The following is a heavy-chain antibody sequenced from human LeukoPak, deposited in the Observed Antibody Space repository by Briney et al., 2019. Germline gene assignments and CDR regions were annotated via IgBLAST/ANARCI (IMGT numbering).Heavy chain of an antibody. D-gene: IGHD6-13*01. CDR2: IYYRGST. J-gene: IGHJ4*02. Sequence: PSEALSLACTVSGGSISSSSYDWGWIRRPRGKGLEWIGYIYYRGSTNYNPSLKSRVTISVDTSKNQFSLKLSSVTAADTAVYYCARVGSGSSSWYWYFDYWGQGTLVTVSS. CDR1: GGSISSSSYD. CDR3: ARVGSGSSSWYWYFDY. V-gene: IGHV4-61*05.